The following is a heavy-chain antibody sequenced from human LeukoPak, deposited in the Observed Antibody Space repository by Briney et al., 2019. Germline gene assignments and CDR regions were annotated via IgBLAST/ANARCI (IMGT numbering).Heavy chain of an antibody. CDR2: IYYSGST. CDR1: GGSISSYF. CDR3: ARGYYGSGSYPRFDP. J-gene: IGHJ5*02. D-gene: IGHD3-10*01. V-gene: IGHV4-59*01. Sequence: ETLSLTCTVSGGSISSYFWSWIRQPPGKGLEWIGYIYYSGSTNYNSSLKSRVTISLDTSKNQFSLKLSSVTAADTAVYFCARGYYGSGSYPRFDPWGQGTLVTVSS.